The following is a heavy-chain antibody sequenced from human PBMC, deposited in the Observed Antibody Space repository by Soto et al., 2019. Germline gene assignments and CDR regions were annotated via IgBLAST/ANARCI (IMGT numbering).Heavy chain of an antibody. D-gene: IGHD2-15*01. CDR1: GFTFDDYA. V-gene: IGHV3-9*01. CDR3: AKDMGYCSGGSCPAGDFQH. CDR2: ISWNSGSI. J-gene: IGHJ1*01. Sequence: PGGSLRLSCAASGFTFDDYAMHWVRQAPGKGLEWVSGISWNSGSIGYADSVKGRFTISRDNAKNSLYLQMNSLRAEDTALYYCAKDMGYCSGGSCPAGDFQHWGQGTLVTV.